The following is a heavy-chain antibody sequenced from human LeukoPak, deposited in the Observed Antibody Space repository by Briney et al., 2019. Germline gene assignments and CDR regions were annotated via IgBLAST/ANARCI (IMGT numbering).Heavy chain of an antibody. CDR1: GFTFSSYA. CDR3: AKDPKQWLKYYFDY. Sequence: PGGSLRLSCAASGFTFSSYALSWVRQAPGKGLEWVSAISGSGGSTYYADSVKGRFAISRDNSKNTLYLQMNSLRAEDTAVYYCAKDPKQWLKYYFDYWGQGTLVTVSS. CDR2: ISGSGGST. D-gene: IGHD6-19*01. V-gene: IGHV3-23*01. J-gene: IGHJ4*02.